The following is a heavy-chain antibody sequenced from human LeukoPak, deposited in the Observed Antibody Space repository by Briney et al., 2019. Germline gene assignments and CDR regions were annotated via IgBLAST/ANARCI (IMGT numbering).Heavy chain of an antibody. CDR2: VSGSGGST. V-gene: IGHV3-23*01. Sequence: GGSLRLSCAASGFTFSSYAMSWVRQASGKGLEWVSHVSGSGGSTYYADSVKGRSTISRDNSNNALYLQMNSLRGDDTAVYYCAKRTDVLTGYYNAWGLGTLVTVSS. J-gene: IGHJ5*02. CDR1: GFTFSSYA. D-gene: IGHD3-9*01. CDR3: AKRTDVLTGYYNA.